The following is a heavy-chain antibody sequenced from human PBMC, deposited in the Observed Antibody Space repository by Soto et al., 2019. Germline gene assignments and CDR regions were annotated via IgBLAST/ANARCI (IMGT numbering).Heavy chain of an antibody. J-gene: IGHJ6*02. D-gene: IGHD6-13*01. CDR1: GFTFSSYG. V-gene: IGHV3-30*18. Sequence: QVQLVESGGGVVQPGRSLRLSCAASGFTFSSYGMHWVRQAPGKGLEWVAVISYDGSNKYYADSVKGRFTISRDNSKNTLYLQMNSQRAEDTAVYYCAKDLYSSSWRGGDGMDVRGQGTTVTVSS. CDR3: AKDLYSSSWRGGDGMDV. CDR2: ISYDGSNK.